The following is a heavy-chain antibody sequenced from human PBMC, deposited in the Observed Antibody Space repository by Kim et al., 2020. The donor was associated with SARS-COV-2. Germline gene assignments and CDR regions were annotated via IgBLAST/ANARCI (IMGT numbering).Heavy chain of an antibody. Sequence: SVKVSCKASGGTFSSYAISWVRQAPGQGLEWMGGIIPIFGTANYAQKFQGRVTITADESTSTAYMELSSLRSEDTAVYYCARHEWGAVTTGHDAFDIWGQGTMVTVSS. J-gene: IGHJ3*02. V-gene: IGHV1-69*13. CDR1: GGTFSSYA. CDR3: ARHEWGAVTTGHDAFDI. D-gene: IGHD4-17*01. CDR2: IIPIFGTA.